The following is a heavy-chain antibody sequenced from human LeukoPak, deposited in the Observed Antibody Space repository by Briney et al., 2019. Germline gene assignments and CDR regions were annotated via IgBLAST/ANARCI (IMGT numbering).Heavy chain of an antibody. CDR3: ARDGPLGYFQD. Sequence: ASVKVSCKTSGYTFVTSGICWVRQAPGQGLEWMGWIRPDFRMTYYAQKVQGRVAMTADTSTRTAYLELRSLRSDDTAVYYCARDGPLGYFQDWGQGTLVTVSS. CDR2: IRPDFRMT. D-gene: IGHD3-10*01. V-gene: IGHV1-18*01. J-gene: IGHJ1*01. CDR1: GYTFVTSG.